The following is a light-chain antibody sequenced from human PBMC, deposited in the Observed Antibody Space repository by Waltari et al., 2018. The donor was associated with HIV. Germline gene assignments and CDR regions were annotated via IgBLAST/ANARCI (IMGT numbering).Light chain of an antibody. V-gene: IGLV1-44*01. CDR1: NSNIGSNT. CDR3: AAWDDSLNAPYV. CDR2: GNN. Sequence: QSVLTQPPSASGTPGQRVTISCSGSNSNIGSNTVIWYQQLPGTAPKLLIYGNNQRPSGVPDRFSGSKSGTSASLAISGLQSEDEADYYCAAWDDSLNAPYVFGTGTKVTVL. J-gene: IGLJ1*01.